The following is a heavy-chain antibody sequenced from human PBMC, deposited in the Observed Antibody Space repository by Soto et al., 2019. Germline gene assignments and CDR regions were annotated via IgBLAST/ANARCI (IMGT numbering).Heavy chain of an antibody. CDR1: GFSFTTYW. V-gene: IGHV5-51*01. D-gene: IGHD1-26*01. CDR3: ARHWVGRGSYEMYHFDS. Sequence: PGESLKISCKGSGFSFTTYWIGWVRQVPGKGLEWMGMIYPGDSDTRYSPSLQGQVTISADKSISTAYLQWSSLETSDTATYYCARHWVGRGSYEMYHFDSWGQGTLVTVSS. J-gene: IGHJ4*02. CDR2: IYPGDSDT.